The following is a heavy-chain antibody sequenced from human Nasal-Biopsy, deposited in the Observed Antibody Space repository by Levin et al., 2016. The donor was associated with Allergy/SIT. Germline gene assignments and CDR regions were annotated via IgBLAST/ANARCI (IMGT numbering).Heavy chain of an antibody. V-gene: IGHV4-38-2*01. J-gene: IGHJ4*02. CDR3: ARLPRSGGWFEDC. Sequence: SETLSLTCDVSGYSISSGYYWGWIRQPPGKGMEWIGSGHHTESPSYNPSLRSRVTISVDKSKNQVSLKVTSVTAADTAVYYCARLPRSGGWFEDCWGRGTLVTVSS. D-gene: IGHD3-10*01. CDR2: GHHTESP. CDR1: GYSISSGYY.